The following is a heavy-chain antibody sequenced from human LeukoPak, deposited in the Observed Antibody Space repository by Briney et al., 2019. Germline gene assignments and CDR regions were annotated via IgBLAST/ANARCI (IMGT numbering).Heavy chain of an antibody. CDR2: ISSSSSTI. D-gene: IGHD5-12*01. V-gene: IGHV3-48*01. CDR1: GFTVSSYS. J-gene: IGHJ6*03. Sequence: GGSLRLSCVASGFTVSSYSMNWVRQAPGKGLEWVSYISSSSSTIYYADSVKGRFTISRDNAKNSLYLQMNSLRAEDTAVYYCARIKVATLFYMDVWGKGTTVTVSS. CDR3: ARIKVATLFYMDV.